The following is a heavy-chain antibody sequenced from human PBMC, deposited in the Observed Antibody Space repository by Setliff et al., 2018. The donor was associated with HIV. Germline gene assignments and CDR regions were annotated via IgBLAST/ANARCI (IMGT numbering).Heavy chain of an antibody. Sequence: ASVKVSCKASGYTFTSYGISWVRQAPGQGLERMGWISAYNGNTNYAQKLQGRVTMTTDTSTSTAYMELRSLRSDDTAVYYCAGATRVTDDAFDIWGQGTMVTVSS. D-gene: IGHD2-21*02. CDR2: ISAYNGNT. V-gene: IGHV1-18*01. CDR1: GYTFTSYG. J-gene: IGHJ3*02. CDR3: AGATRVTDDAFDI.